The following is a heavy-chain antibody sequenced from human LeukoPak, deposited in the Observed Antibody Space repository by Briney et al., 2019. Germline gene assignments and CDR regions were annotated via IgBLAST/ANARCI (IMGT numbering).Heavy chain of an antibody. J-gene: IGHJ4*02. CDR1: GFTFGDYA. CDR3: TEGDMVRGVISGY. V-gene: IGHV3-49*04. CDR2: IRSKAYGGTT. D-gene: IGHD3-10*01. Sequence: GGSLRLSCTASGFTFGDYAMSWVRQAPGKGLEWVGSIRSKAYGGTTEYAASVKGRFTISRDDSKSIAYLQMNSLKTEDTAVYYCTEGDMVRGVISGYWGQGTLVTVSS.